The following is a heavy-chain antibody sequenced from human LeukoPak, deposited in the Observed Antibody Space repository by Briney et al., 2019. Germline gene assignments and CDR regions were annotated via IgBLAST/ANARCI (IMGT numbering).Heavy chain of an antibody. J-gene: IGHJ4*02. D-gene: IGHD3-3*01. V-gene: IGHV3-7*03. CDR2: IKLDGSEK. CDR3: ARDQYDTWSRRGNFDS. CDR1: GFTFGKYW. Sequence: PGGSLRLSCVASGFTFGKYWMSWVRQAPGKGLEWVANIKLDGSEKNYVDSVKGRFTISRDNTKNSLYLQMNSPRVEDTAVFYCARDQYDTWSRRGNFDSWGREPWSSSPQ.